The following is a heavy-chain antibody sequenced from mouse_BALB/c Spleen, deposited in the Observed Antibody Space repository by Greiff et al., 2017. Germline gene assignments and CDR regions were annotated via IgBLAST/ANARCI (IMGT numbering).Heavy chain of an antibody. CDR3: ASRYGNSENYFDY. V-gene: IGHV5-6-3*01. J-gene: IGHJ2*01. D-gene: IGHD2-1*01. CDR2: INSNGGST. CDR1: GFTFSSYC. Sequence: EVLLLESGGGLVQPGGSLKLSCAASGFTFSSYCMYWVRQTPDKRLELVGTINSNGGSTYYPDSVQGRFTIARDKAKNTPYLQMSSLTSEDTAMYYGASRYGNSENYFDYWGQGTTLTVSS.